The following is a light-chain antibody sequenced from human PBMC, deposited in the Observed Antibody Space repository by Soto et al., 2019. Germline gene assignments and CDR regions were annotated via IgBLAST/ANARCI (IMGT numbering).Light chain of an antibody. V-gene: IGKV3-11*01. Sequence: EIVLTQSPATLSLSPGERATLSCRASQSVSSYLAWYQQKPGQAPSLLIYVASNRATGIPARFSGSGSGTDFTLTISSLEPEDFAVYYCQQRSNWPFLTFGEGTKLEIK. CDR1: QSVSSY. CDR2: VAS. CDR3: QQRSNWPFLT. J-gene: IGKJ4*01.